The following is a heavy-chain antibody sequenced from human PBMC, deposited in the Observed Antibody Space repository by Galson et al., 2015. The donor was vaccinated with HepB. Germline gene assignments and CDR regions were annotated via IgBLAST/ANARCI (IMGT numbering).Heavy chain of an antibody. V-gene: IGHV3-74*01. CDR1: GFTSRGYW. CDR2: INPDGSET. J-gene: IGHJ6*03. CDR3: TRDENTSVIEGIYHYYMDV. Sequence: SLRLSCAASGFTSRGYWMHWVRRVPGKGLVWVSRINPDGSETTYAESVKGRFTISRDNARNTLFLQMNDLRAEDTAIYYCTRDENTSVIEGIYHYYMDVWGRGTTVTVSS. D-gene: IGHD2-21*01.